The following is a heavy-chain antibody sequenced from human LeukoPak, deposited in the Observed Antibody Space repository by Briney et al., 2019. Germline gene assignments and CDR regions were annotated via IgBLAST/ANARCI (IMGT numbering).Heavy chain of an antibody. CDR2: IWYDGSNK. CDR1: GFTFSSYG. J-gene: IGHJ6*04. D-gene: IGHD2-15*01. V-gene: IGHV3-33*01. Sequence: PGGSLRLSCAASGFTFSSYGMHWVRQAPGKGLEWVAVIWYDGSNKYYADSVKGRFTISRDNSKNTLYLQMNSLRAEDTAVYYCATQNGGCSGGSCYSRVNYYYYGMDVWGKGTTVTVSS. CDR3: ATQNGGCSGGSCYSRVNYYYYGMDV.